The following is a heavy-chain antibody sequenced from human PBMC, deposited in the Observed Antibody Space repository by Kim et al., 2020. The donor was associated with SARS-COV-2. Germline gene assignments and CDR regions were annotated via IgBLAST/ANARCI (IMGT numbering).Heavy chain of an antibody. D-gene: IGHD3-16*02. CDR2: IYSGGST. CDR1: VFTVSSNY. CDR3: ARDMYYDYVWGSYRPASFFHHYYGMDV. Sequence: GGSLRLSCAASVFTVSSNYMSWVRQAPGKGLEWVSVIYSGGSTYYADSVKGRFTISRDNSKNTLYLQMNSLRAEDTAVYYCARDMYYDYVWGSYRPASFFHHYYGMDVWGQGTTVTVSS. V-gene: IGHV3-66*02. J-gene: IGHJ6*02.